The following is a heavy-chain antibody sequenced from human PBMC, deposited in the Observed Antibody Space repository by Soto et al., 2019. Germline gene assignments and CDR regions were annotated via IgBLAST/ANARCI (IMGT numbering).Heavy chain of an antibody. CDR1: GYSFTRYG. V-gene: IGHV1-18*01. CDR3: AMVNVYVTPSPQDV. J-gene: IGHJ6*02. Sequence: QVQLVQSRAEVKNPGASVKVSCKASGYSFTRYGIAWARQAPGQGLEWMGWINTYNGNTNYEQNLQGRVTLTTDTSTSTAYMEVTSLRSNDTAIYYCAMVNVYVTPSPQDVWGQGTTVIVSS. CDR2: INTYNGNT. D-gene: IGHD3-16*01.